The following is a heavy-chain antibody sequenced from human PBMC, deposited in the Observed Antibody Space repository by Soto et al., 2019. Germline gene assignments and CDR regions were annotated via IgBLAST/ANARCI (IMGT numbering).Heavy chain of an antibody. CDR2: IYSGGST. V-gene: IGHV3-53*01. Sequence: PGGSLRLSCAASGFTVSSNYMSWVRQAPGKGLEWVSVIYSGGSTYYADSVKGRFTISRDNSKNTLYLQMNSLRAEDTAVYYCARDPYSSSWYYFDYWGQGTLVTVSP. CDR1: GFTVSSNY. D-gene: IGHD6-13*01. J-gene: IGHJ4*02. CDR3: ARDPYSSSWYYFDY.